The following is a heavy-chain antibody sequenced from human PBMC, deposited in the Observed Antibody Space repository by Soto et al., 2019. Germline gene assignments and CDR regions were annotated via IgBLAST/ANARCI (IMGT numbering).Heavy chain of an antibody. J-gene: IGHJ6*02. V-gene: IGHV1-69*13. D-gene: IGHD3-22*01. Sequence: SVKVSCKASGGTFRSYSISWVRQAPGQGLEWMGGIIPVFDITNYAQKFQGRVTITADESTSTAYMELSSLGSDDTAVYYCARPDEGGYYSYHPYYYALDAWGQGTPVTVSS. CDR1: GGTFRSYS. CDR3: ARPDEGGYYSYHPYYYALDA. CDR2: IIPVFDIT.